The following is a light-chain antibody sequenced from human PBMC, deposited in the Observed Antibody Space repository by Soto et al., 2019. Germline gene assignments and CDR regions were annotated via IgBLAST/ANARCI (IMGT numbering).Light chain of an antibody. Sequence: DIVMTQPPDSLPVSLGERATINCKSSQNILYTSDNKNYLAWFQQKPGQPPKLLFYWASTRVSGVPDRFSGSGSGTDFTLPIYSLQAEDVAVYCCQQFYSNLFTFGPGTKVDIK. V-gene: IGKV4-1*01. CDR2: WAS. CDR1: QNILYTSDNKNY. J-gene: IGKJ3*01. CDR3: QQFYSNLFT.